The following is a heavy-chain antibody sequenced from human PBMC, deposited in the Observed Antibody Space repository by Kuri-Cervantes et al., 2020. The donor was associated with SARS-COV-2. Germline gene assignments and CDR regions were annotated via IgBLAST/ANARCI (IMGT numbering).Heavy chain of an antibody. Sequence: GESLKISCAASGFTFSNAWMNWVRQAPGKGLEWVGRIKSKTDGGTTDYAAPVKGRFTISRDDSKNTLYLQMNSLKTEDTAVYYCTTDITTVPAGVSYFDYWGQGTLVTVSS. CDR1: GFTFSNAW. J-gene: IGHJ4*02. V-gene: IGHV3-15*07. D-gene: IGHD4-17*01. CDR3: TTDITTVPAGVSYFDY. CDR2: IKSKTDGGTT.